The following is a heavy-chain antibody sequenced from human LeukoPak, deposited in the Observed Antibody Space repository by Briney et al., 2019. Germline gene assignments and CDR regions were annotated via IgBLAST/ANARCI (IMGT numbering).Heavy chain of an antibody. CDR1: GYTFTGYY. CDR3: ARAERRNYDILTGYQRADY. D-gene: IGHD3-9*01. CDR2: INPNSGGT. J-gene: IGHJ4*02. V-gene: IGHV1-2*02. Sequence: ASVKVSCKASGYTFTGYYMHWVRQAPGQGLEWMGWINPNSGGTNYAQKFQGRVTMTRDTSISTAYMELSRLRSDDTAVYYCARAERRNYDILTGYQRADYWGQGTLVIVSS.